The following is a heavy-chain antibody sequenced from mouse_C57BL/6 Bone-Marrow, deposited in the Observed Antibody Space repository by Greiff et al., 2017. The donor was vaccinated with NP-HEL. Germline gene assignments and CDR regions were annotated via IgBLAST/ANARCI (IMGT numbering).Heavy chain of an antibody. Sequence: VHLVESGAELMKPGASVKLSCKATGYTFTGYWIEWVKQRPGHGLEWIGEILPGSGSTNYNEKFKGKATFTADTSSNTAYMQLSSLTTEDSAIYYCARGITTVVERAWFAYWGQGTLVTVSA. CDR1: GYTFTGYW. CDR3: ARGITTVVERAWFAY. V-gene: IGHV1-9*01. J-gene: IGHJ3*01. CDR2: ILPGSGST. D-gene: IGHD1-1*01.